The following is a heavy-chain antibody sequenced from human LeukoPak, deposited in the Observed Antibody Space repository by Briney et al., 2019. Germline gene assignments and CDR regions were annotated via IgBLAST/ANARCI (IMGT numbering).Heavy chain of an antibody. CDR2: IYSGGST. D-gene: IGHD4-23*01. V-gene: IGHV3-66*01. CDR1: GFTVSSNY. CDR3: ARDGYGGNPNWFDP. Sequence: GGSLRLSCAASGFTVSSNYMSWVRQAPGKGLEWVSVIYSGGSTYYADSVKGRFTISRDNSKNTLYLQMNSLRAEDTAVYYCARDGYGGNPNWFDPWGQGTLVTVSS. J-gene: IGHJ5*02.